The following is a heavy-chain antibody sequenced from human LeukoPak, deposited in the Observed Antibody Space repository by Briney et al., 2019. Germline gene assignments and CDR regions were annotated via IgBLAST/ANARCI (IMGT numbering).Heavy chain of an antibody. CDR2: IKSKTDGGTT. D-gene: IGHD3-10*01. Sequence: GGSLRLSCAASGFTFSNAWMSWVRQAPGKGLEWVGRIKSKTDGGTTDYAAPVKGRFTISRDDSKTTLYLQMNSLKTEDTAVYYCTTDQLYYYGSGSYYAYYFDYWGQGTLVTVSS. J-gene: IGHJ4*02. CDR1: GFTFSNAW. CDR3: TTDQLYYYGSGSYYAYYFDY. V-gene: IGHV3-15*01.